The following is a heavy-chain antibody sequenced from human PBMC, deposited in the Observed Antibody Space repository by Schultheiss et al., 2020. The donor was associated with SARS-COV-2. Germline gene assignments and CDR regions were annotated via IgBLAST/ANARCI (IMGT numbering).Heavy chain of an antibody. V-gene: IGHV3-23*01. D-gene: IGHD6-13*01. CDR1: GFTFSRSV. CDR3: ARDVVPAAAGSHYYYGMDV. CDR2: ISGSGGST. J-gene: IGHJ6*02. Sequence: GGSLRLSCAASGFTFSRSVMSWVRQAPGKGLEWVSAISGSGGSTYYADSVKGRFTISRDNSKNTLYLQMNSLRAEDTAVYYCARDVVPAAAGSHYYYGMDVWGQGTTVTVSS.